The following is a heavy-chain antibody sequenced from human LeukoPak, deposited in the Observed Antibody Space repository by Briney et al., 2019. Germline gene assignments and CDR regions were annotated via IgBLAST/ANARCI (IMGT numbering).Heavy chain of an antibody. J-gene: IGHJ3*02. CDR3: ARQMTTVTGRDAFDI. D-gene: IGHD4-17*01. CDR1: VYSFTSYW. Sequence: GESLKISCKGSVYSFTSYWIGCVRQMRGEGLEWMGIIYPCDSDTRYSPSFQGQVTISADKSISTAYLQWSSLKASDTAMYYCARQMTTVTGRDAFDIWGQGTMVTVSS. CDR2: IYPCDSDT. V-gene: IGHV5-51*01.